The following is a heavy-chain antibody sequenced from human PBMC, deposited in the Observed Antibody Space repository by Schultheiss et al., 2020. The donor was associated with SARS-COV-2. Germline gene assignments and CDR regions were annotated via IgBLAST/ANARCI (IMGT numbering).Heavy chain of an antibody. Sequence: GSLRLSCTVSGGSISSYYWSWIRQPPGKGLEWIGYIYYSGSTNYNPSLKSRVTISVDTSKNQFSLKLSSVTAADTAVYYCARSYDYVWGSYRYKVWYFDYWGQGTLVTVSS. V-gene: IGHV4-59*12. D-gene: IGHD3-16*02. CDR3: ARSYDYVWGSYRYKVWYFDY. J-gene: IGHJ4*02. CDR2: IYYSGST. CDR1: GGSISSYY.